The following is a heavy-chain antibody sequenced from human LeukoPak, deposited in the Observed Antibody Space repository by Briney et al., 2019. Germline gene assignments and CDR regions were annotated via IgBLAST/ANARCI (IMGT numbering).Heavy chain of an antibody. CDR2: IYYSGST. CDR1: GGSISSSSYY. J-gene: IGHJ5*02. Sequence: SETLSLTCTVSGGSISSSSYYWGWIRQPPGKGLVWFGSIYYSGSTYYNPSLKSRVTISVDTSKNQFSLKLSSVTAADTAVYYCAGLNYDSSGYYYVGWFDPWGQGTLVTVSS. CDR3: AGLNYDSSGYYYVGWFDP. V-gene: IGHV4-39*01. D-gene: IGHD3-22*01.